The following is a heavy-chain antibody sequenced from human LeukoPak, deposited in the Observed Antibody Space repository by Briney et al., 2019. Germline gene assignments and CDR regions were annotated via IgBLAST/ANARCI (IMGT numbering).Heavy chain of an antibody. D-gene: IGHD6-19*01. CDR2: ISSGATTI. J-gene: IGHJ4*02. CDR3: AREGSGWYLFDY. CDR1: GFTFSRNS. Sequence: PGGSLRLSCAVSGFTASGFTFSRNSMNWVRQAPGKGLEWVSYISSGATTIYYADSVTGRFTISRDNAKNSLYLQMNSLRAEDTAFYYCAREGSGWYLFDYWGQGTLVTVSS. V-gene: IGHV3-48*03.